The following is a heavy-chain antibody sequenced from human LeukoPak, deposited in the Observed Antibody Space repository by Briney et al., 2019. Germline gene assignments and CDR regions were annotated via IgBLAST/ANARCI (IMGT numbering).Heavy chain of an antibody. J-gene: IGHJ4*02. CDR2: IYHSGST. CDR3: ARARGILTGGYYFDY. Sequence: SQTLSLTCAVSGGSISSGGYSWGWIRQPPGKGLEWIEYIYHSGSTYYNPSLKSRVTISVDRSKNQFSLKLSSVTAADTAVYYCARARGILTGGYYFDYWGQGTLVTVSS. CDR1: GGSISSGGYS. D-gene: IGHD3-9*01. V-gene: IGHV4-30-2*01.